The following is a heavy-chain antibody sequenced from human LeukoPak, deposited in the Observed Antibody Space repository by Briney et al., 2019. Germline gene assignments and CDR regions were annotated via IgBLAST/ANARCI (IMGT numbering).Heavy chain of an antibody. V-gene: IGHV4-34*01. CDR3: ARGPGSGSYYAWFDS. CDR1: DGSLNNYY. D-gene: IGHD1-26*01. Sequence: SETLSLTCAVYDGSLNNYYWSWIRQPPGKGLEWIGEIHHSGVTYYNPSLKSRVTISVDTSKNQISLSVSSVTAADTAVYFCARGPGSGSYYAWFDSWGQGTLVTVSS. CDR2: IHHSGVT. J-gene: IGHJ5*01.